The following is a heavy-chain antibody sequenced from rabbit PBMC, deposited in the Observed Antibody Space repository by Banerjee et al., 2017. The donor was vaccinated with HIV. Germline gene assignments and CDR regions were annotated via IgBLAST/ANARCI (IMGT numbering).Heavy chain of an antibody. CDR3: ARDLVDVIGWNFNL. CDR2: INIVTGKS. Sequence: QEQLEESGGGLVKPEGSLTLTCTASGFSLNDKDVMCWVRQAPGKGLEWIACINIVTGKSVYASWAKGRLIMSRTSSTTVTLQMTSLTAADTATYFCARDLVDVIGWNFNLWGPGTLVTVS. V-gene: IGHV1S45*01. CDR1: GFSLNDKDV. D-gene: IGHD1-1*01. J-gene: IGHJ4*01.